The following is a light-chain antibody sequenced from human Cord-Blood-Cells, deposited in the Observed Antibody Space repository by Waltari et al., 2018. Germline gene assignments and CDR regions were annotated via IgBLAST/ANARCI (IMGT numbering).Light chain of an antibody. CDR3: CSYAGSSTLV. CDR1: SSDVGSYNL. V-gene: IGLV2-23*01. J-gene: IGLJ2*01. CDR2: EGS. Sequence: QSALTQPPSVPGSPGQSTTIPCTGTSSDVGSYNLVSWYQQHPGKAPKLMIYEGSKRPSGVSNRFSGSKSGNTASLTISGLQAEDEADYYCCSYAGSSTLVFGGGTKLTVL.